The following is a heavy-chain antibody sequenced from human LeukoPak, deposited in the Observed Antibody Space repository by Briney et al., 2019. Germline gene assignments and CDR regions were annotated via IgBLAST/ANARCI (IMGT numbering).Heavy chain of an antibody. V-gene: IGHV4-61*08. CDR1: GGSISSGGYY. J-gene: IGHJ4*01. CDR2: IYHSGST. Sequence: SETLSLTCTVSGGSISSGGYYWSWIRQPPGKGLEWIGYIYHSGSTNYSPSLKSRVTISVDTSKNQFSLKLSSVTAADTAVYYCARGSIVATPFDYWGHGTLVTVSS. D-gene: IGHD5-12*01. CDR3: ARGSIVATPFDY.